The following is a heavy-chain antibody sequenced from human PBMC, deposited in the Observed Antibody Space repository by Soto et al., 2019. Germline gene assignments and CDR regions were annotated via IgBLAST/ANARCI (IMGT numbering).Heavy chain of an antibody. D-gene: IGHD2-15*01. J-gene: IGHJ4*02. CDR2: IYHSGST. CDR1: GGSISSGGYS. CDR3: AREDEAVAREGYFDY. V-gene: IGHV4-30-2*01. Sequence: SETLSLTCAVSGGSISSGGYSWSWIRQPPGKGLEWIGYIYHSGSTYYNPSLKSRVTISVDRSKNQFSLKLSSVTAADTAVYYCAREDEAVAREGYFDYWGQGTLVTVSS.